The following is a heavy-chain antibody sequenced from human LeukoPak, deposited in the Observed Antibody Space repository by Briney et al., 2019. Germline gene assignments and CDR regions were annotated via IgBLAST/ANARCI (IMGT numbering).Heavy chain of an antibody. CDR3: ARDCSGGSCYSNYYFDY. CDR1: GGTFSSYA. Sequence: SVKVSCKASGGTFSSYAISWVRQAPGQGLEWVGGIIPIFGTANYAQKFQGRVAITTDESTSTAYMELSSLRSEDTAVYYCARDCSGGSCYSNYYFDYWGQGTLVTVSS. J-gene: IGHJ4*02. D-gene: IGHD2-15*01. V-gene: IGHV1-69*05. CDR2: IIPIFGTA.